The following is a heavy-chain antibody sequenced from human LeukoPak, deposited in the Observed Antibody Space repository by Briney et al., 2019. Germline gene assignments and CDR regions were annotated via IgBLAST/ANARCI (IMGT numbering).Heavy chain of an antibody. J-gene: IGHJ4*02. D-gene: IGHD6-13*01. CDR3: ARDRYLIGIAAAGTLDY. Sequence: PGGSLRLSCAASSFTFSSYSMNWVRQAPGKGLEWVSSISSSSSYIYYADSVKGRFTISRDNAKNSLYLQMNSLRAEDTAVYYCARDRYLIGIAAAGTLDYWGQGTLVTVSS. V-gene: IGHV3-21*01. CDR2: ISSSSSYI. CDR1: SFTFSSYS.